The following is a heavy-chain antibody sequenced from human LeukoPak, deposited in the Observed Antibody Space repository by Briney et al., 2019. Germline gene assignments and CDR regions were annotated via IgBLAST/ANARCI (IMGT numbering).Heavy chain of an antibody. CDR3: AKGTGRYWTFFDD. V-gene: IGHV3-9*01. Sequence: GGSLRLSCAATGFTFDDYAMHWGRHSPGRGLEWVSGISWNSGSIDYAASVRGRFTISRDNANNSLYLQMNSLRPEYSALYYCAKGTGRYWTFFDDWGQGTLVTVSS. J-gene: IGHJ4*02. D-gene: IGHD1-26*01. CDR1: GFTFDDYA. CDR2: ISWNSGSI.